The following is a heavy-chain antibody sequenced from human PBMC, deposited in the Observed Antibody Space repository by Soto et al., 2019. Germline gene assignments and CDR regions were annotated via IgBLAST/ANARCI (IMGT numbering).Heavy chain of an antibody. CDR3: AKNSGWFT. J-gene: IGHJ4*02. CDR1: GFTFHTND. V-gene: IGHV3-23*01. Sequence: EVQILESGGGLVQPAGSLRLSCVATGFTFHTNDMSWIRQAPGKGLEWVSLISGGGETTKYADSVKGRFTISRDNSKFTVYLELNTLRAEDTALYYCAKNSGWFTWGQGTLVTVSS. D-gene: IGHD6-19*01. CDR2: ISGGGETT.